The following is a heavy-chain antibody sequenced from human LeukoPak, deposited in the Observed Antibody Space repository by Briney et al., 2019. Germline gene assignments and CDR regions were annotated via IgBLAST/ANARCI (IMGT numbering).Heavy chain of an antibody. CDR3: AKDSIGVVDQASFDY. CDR1: GFTLSSYW. J-gene: IGHJ4*02. D-gene: IGHD2-2*01. CDR2: INSDGSST. V-gene: IGHV3-74*01. Sequence: GGSLRLSCAASGFTLSSYWMHWVRQAPGKGLVWVSRINSDGSSTSYADSVKGRFTISRDNAKNTLYLQMNSLRAEDTAVYYCAKDSIGVVDQASFDYWGQGTLVTVSS.